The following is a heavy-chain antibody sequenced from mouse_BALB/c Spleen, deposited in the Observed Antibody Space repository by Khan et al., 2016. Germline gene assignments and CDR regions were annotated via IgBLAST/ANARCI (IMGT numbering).Heavy chain of an antibody. J-gene: IGHJ3*01. CDR3: ARGYLRRGFFFAY. D-gene: IGHD2-12*01. CDR2: INYSGIT. Sequence: EVQLQESGPGLVKPSQSLSLTCTVTGYSITSDYAWNWIRQFPGNKLEWMGYINYSGITNYNPSLKSRISITRDTSKNKSFLQLNSVTTEDTATYYCARGYLRRGFFFAYWGQGTLVTVSA. CDR1: GYSITSDYA. V-gene: IGHV3-2*02.